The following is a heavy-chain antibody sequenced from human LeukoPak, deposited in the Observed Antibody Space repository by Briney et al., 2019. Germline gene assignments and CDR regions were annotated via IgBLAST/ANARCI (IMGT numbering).Heavy chain of an antibody. V-gene: IGHV4-39*07. CDR1: GGSISSSSYY. Sequence: SETLSLTCTVSGGSISSSSYYWGWIRQPPGKGLEWIGEINHSGSTNYNPSLKSRVTISVDTSKNQFSLKLSSVTAADTAVYYCARLTVDIVATIGGPFDYWGQGTLVTVSS. CDR2: INHSGST. D-gene: IGHD5-12*01. CDR3: ARLTVDIVATIGGPFDY. J-gene: IGHJ4*02.